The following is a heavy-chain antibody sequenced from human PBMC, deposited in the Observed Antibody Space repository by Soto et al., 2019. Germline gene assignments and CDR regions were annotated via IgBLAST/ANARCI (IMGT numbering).Heavy chain of an antibody. CDR3: AARSFPRFLEWLSPVRYMDV. CDR2: IYYSGST. Sequence: SETLSLTCTVSGGSISSSSYYWGWIRQPPGKGLEWIGSIYYSGSTYYNPSLKSRVTISVDTPKNQFSLKLSSVTAADTAVYYCAARSFPRFLEWLSPVRYMDVWGKGTTVTVSS. V-gene: IGHV4-39*07. J-gene: IGHJ6*03. D-gene: IGHD3-3*01. CDR1: GGSISSSSYY.